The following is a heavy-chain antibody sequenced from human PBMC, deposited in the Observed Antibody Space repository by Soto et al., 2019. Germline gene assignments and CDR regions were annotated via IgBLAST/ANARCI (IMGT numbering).Heavy chain of an antibody. Sequence: EVQLVESGGGLVQPGGPLKLSCEASGLTFSASAMNWVRQAPGKGREWVGRIKSKANSYATAYAASMRGRFTISRDDSKNTAFLQMNSLKTEDTAVYYCTRRGGDSDYWYFDFWGRGTLVTVSS. CDR1: GLTFSASA. CDR2: IKSKANSYAT. V-gene: IGHV3-73*01. J-gene: IGHJ2*01. CDR3: TRRGGDSDYWYFDF. D-gene: IGHD2-21*02.